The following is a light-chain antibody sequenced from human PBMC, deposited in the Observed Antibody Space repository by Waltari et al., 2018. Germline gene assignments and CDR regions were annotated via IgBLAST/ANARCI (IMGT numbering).Light chain of an antibody. CDR2: GAT. V-gene: IGKV1-39*01. CDR1: QSIDTF. Sequence: DIQLTQSPSSLSASVGDRVTITCRASQSIDTFLNWYQHRPGKAPKVLIYGATTLQSGVPSRFSGSGSGTHFTLTISSLQPDDFATYFCQQSHTMLYTFGQGTKLEIK. J-gene: IGKJ2*01. CDR3: QQSHTMLYT.